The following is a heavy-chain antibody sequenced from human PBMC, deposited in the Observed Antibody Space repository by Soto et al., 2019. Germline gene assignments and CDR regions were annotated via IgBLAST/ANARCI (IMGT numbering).Heavy chain of an antibody. CDR1: GYSINSDYY. V-gene: IGHV4-38-2*01. J-gene: IGHJ4*02. CDR3: AKKRYYNSGKINFFDS. CDR2: VDHSGRT. D-gene: IGHD3-10*01. Sequence: SETLSLTCAVSGYSINSDYYWGWIRQPPGKGLEWIGSVDHSGRTYYSPSLRSRLTIFIDTSKNQFSLRLTSVTAADTAMYFCAKKRYYNSGKINFFDSWGPGTLVTVSS.